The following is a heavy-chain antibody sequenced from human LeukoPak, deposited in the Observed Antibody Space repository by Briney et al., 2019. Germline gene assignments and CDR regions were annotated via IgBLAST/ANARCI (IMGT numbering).Heavy chain of an antibody. Sequence: SETLSLTCTVSGGSISSSSYYWGWIRQPPGKGLEWIGSIYYSGSTYYNPSLKSRVTISVDTSKNQFSLKLSSVTAADTAVYYCARLEAAAGFFDYWGQGTLVTVSS. CDR3: ARLEAAAGFFDY. D-gene: IGHD6-13*01. V-gene: IGHV4-39*07. J-gene: IGHJ4*02. CDR2: IYYSGST. CDR1: GGSISSSSYY.